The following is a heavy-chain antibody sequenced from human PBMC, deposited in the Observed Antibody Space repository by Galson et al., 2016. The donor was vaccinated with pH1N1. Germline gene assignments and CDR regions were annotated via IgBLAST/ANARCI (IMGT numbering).Heavy chain of an antibody. CDR2: IIFILCAP. CDR3: ARMSSGYNTIDS. J-gene: IGHJ4*02. Sequence: SVKVSCKASSDTLINYAFSWVRQAPGKELAWMGGIIFILCAPKYAQHFQGRVTITTDKSPTTAYMELAGLTSGDTAIYYRARMSSGYNTIDSWGQGTLITVSS. CDR1: SDTLINYA. D-gene: IGHD6-25*01. V-gene: IGHV1-69*10.